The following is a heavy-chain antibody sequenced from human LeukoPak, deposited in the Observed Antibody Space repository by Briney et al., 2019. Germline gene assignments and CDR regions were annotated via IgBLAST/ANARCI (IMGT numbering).Heavy chain of an antibody. J-gene: IGHJ4*02. V-gene: IGHV4-34*01. D-gene: IGHD3-10*01. CDR2: INHSGST. CDR3: ARIRTPAHTYYYGSGSYHFGY. CDR1: GGSFSGYY. Sequence: SETLSLTCAVYGGSFSGYYWSWIRQPPGKGLEWIGEINHSGSTNYNPSLKSRVTISVDTSKNQFSLKLSSVTAADTAVYYCARIRTPAHTYYYGSGSYHFGYWGQGTLVTVSS.